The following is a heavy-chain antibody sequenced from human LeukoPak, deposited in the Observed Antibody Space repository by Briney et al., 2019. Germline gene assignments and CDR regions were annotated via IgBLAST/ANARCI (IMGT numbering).Heavy chain of an antibody. CDR3: AKDTQEIVVRGYYEPGWYFDL. V-gene: IGHV3-30-3*01. Sequence: GGSLGLSCAASGFTFSSYAMHWVRQAPGKGLEWVAVISYDGSNKYYADSVKGRFTISRDNSKNTLYLQMNSLRAEDTAVYYCAKDTQEIVVRGYYEPGWYFDLWGRGTLVTVSS. CDR2: ISYDGSNK. D-gene: IGHD3-22*01. J-gene: IGHJ2*01. CDR1: GFTFSSYA.